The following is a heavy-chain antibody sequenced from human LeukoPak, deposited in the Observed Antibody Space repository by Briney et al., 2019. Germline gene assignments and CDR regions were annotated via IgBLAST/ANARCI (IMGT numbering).Heavy chain of an antibody. Sequence: ASVKVSCKASGYTFTSYDINWVRQATGQGLEWMGWMNPNSGNTGYAQKFQGRVTMTRNTSISTAYTELSSLRSEDTAVYYCARHGKYSGSYCFDYWGQGTLVTVSS. CDR3: ARHGKYSGSYCFDY. J-gene: IGHJ4*02. CDR2: MNPNSGNT. D-gene: IGHD1-26*01. V-gene: IGHV1-8*01. CDR1: GYTFTSYD.